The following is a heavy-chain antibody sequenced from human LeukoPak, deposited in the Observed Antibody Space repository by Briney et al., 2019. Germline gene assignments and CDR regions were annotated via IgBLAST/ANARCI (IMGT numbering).Heavy chain of an antibody. Sequence: ASVKVSCKASGYTFTSYGISWVRQAPGQGLEWMGWISAYNGNTKYAQRLQGRVTMTTDTSTSTAYMELRSLRSDDTAVYYCARDPEYSSSSSPTLYYYYYGMDVWGQGTTVTVSS. CDR1: GYTFTSYG. CDR3: ARDPEYSSSSSPTLYYYYYGMDV. V-gene: IGHV1-18*01. D-gene: IGHD6-6*01. CDR2: ISAYNGNT. J-gene: IGHJ6*02.